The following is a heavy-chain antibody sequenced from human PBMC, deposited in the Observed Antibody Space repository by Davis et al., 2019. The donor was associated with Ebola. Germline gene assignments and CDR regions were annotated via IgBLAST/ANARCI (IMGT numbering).Heavy chain of an antibody. CDR3: ARDVGGRAGY. V-gene: IGHV3-74*01. CDR2: IDTDGSTT. J-gene: IGHJ4*02. Sequence: GESLKISCVASEFTFSSYWFHWVRQAPGKGLEWVSRIDTDGSTTNYADSVRGRFTISRDNAKNTLFLQMNSLRADDTAVYYCARDVGGRAGYWGQGTLVTVSS. CDR1: EFTFSSYW.